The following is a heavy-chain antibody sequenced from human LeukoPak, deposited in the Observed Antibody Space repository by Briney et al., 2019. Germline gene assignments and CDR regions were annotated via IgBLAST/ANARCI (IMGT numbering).Heavy chain of an antibody. Sequence: PGGPLRLSCAASGFTFSSYGMHGVGQAPGKGLEGVAVIWYEGVNKYYADSGKGRFTISRDNSKNTLYLKMNSLRSEDTAVYYCAKELQRGWSRGVFDYWGQGTLVTVSS. V-gene: IGHV3-33*06. D-gene: IGHD3-10*01. CDR2: IWYEGVNK. CDR3: AKELQRGWSRGVFDY. CDR1: GFTFSSYG. J-gene: IGHJ4*02.